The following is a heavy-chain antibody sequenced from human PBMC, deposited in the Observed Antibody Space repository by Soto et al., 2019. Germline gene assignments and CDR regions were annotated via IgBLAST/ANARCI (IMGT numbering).Heavy chain of an antibody. V-gene: IGHV1-3*01. CDR2: INAGNGNT. Sequence: QVRLVQSGTEVKKPGASVMVSCKATGYTFANYAIHWVRQAPGQDFDWMGWINAGNGNTRNSQKFQGRVTVTRDTSATTAHKEVGRLRFEDTAVYYGAGDLSGWGLTNGHFGVDVWGQGTTVIVSS. D-gene: IGHD3-16*01. J-gene: IGHJ6*02. CDR3: AGDLSGWGLTNGHFGVDV. CDR1: GYTFANYA.